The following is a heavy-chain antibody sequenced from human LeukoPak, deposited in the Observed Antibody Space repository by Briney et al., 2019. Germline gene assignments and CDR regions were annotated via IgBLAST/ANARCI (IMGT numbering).Heavy chain of an antibody. CDR2: ISGSGGST. CDR1: GFTFSSYA. Sequence: PGGSLRLSCAASGFTFSSYAMSWVRQAPGKGLEWASAISGSGGSTYYADSVKGRFTISRDNSKNTLYLQMNSLRAEDTAVYYCAKDQLDLPYYYYYGMDVWGQGTTVTVSS. CDR3: AKDQLDLPYYYYYGMDV. J-gene: IGHJ6*02. D-gene: IGHD6-13*01. V-gene: IGHV3-23*01.